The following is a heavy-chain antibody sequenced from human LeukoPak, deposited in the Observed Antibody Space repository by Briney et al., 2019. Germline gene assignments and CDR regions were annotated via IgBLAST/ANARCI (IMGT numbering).Heavy chain of an antibody. V-gene: IGHV3-48*04. D-gene: IGHD4-11*01. J-gene: IGHJ5*02. CDR2: ITPSSSTI. CDR1: GFTFSGYS. CDR3: ARDRGGYQGDYSNYAPRNWFDP. Sequence: GGSLRLSCAASGFTFSGYSMNWVRQAPGKGLEWVSYITPSSSTINYADSVKGRFTISRDNAKNSLYLQMNSLRAEDTALYHCARDRGGYQGDYSNYAPRNWFDPWGQGTLVTVSS.